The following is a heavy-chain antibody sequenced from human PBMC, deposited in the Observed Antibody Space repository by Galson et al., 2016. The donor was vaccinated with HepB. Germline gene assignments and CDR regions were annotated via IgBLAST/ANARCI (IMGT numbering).Heavy chain of an antibody. Sequence: SETLSLTCTVSGGSFSSGFYYWGWFRQPPGKGLEWIGSIYYIGSTHYNASLQSRVTISGDTSNNQFSMKMYYVTAADTAVYLCGRQKYCSGGSCLVKATDHWGQGTLVAVSS. CDR2: IYYIGST. V-gene: IGHV4-39*01. J-gene: IGHJ4*02. D-gene: IGHD2-15*01. CDR1: GGSFSSGFYY. CDR3: GRQKYCSGGSCLVKATDH.